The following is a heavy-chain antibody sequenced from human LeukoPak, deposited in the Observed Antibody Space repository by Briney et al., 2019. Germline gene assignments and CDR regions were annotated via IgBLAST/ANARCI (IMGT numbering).Heavy chain of an antibody. CDR3: ARDPGYSRPSSYGYFDH. V-gene: IGHV3-48*02. J-gene: IGHJ4*02. Sequence: GGSLRLSCAASGFTFSRYWMSWVRQTPGKGLECLSYTTSSSDSIHYADSVRGRFTVSRDNAENSLYLQMNSLRDEDTAVYYCARDPGYSRPSSYGYFDHWGQGTLATVSS. D-gene: IGHD1-26*01. CDR1: GFTFSRYW. CDR2: TTSSSDSI.